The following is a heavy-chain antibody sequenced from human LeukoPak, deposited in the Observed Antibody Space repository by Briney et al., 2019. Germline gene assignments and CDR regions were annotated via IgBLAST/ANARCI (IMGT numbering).Heavy chain of an antibody. J-gene: IGHJ6*03. CDR1: GYTFTSYY. CDR2: INPSGGST. V-gene: IGHV1-46*01. CDR3: ARAEMATTTYYYYYYMDV. Sequence: ASVKVSCKASGYTFTSYYMHWVRQAPGQGLEWMGIINPSGGSTSYAQKFQGRVTMTRDTSTSTVYMELSSLRSEDTDVYYCARAEMATTTYYYYYYMDVWGKGTTVTISS. D-gene: IGHD5-24*01.